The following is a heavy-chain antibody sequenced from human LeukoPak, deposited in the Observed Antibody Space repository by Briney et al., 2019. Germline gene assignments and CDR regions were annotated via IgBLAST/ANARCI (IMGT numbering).Heavy chain of an antibody. CDR3: ARDNSYSSGWYGSWFDP. J-gene: IGHJ5*02. D-gene: IGHD6-19*01. CDR2: ISYDGSNK. Sequence: GGSLRLSCAASGFTFSSYAMPWVRQAPGKGLEWVAVISYDGSNKYYADSVKGRFTISRDNSKNTLYLQMNSLRAEDTAVYYCARDNSYSSGWYGSWFDPWGQGTLVTVSS. V-gene: IGHV3-30-3*01. CDR1: GFTFSSYA.